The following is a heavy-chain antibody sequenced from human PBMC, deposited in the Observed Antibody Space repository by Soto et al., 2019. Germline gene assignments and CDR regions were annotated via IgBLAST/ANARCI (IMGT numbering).Heavy chain of an antibody. CDR2: IYHSGST. CDR3: PRDLLVGASDSYYGIDV. J-gene: IGHJ6*02. D-gene: IGHD1-26*01. Sequence: SDTLSLTCVVSRDSINSSTWWSWVRQPPGKGLEWIGEIYHSGSTNYNPSLKSRVTISVDKSKNQFSLKLSSVTAADTAVYYCPRDLLVGASDSYYGIDVRGQGTTVT. V-gene: IGHV4-4*02. CDR1: RDSINSSTW.